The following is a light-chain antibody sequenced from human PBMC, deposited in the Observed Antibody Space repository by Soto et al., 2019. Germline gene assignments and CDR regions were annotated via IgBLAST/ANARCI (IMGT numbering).Light chain of an antibody. CDR3: QQRSDRLPIT. J-gene: IGKJ5*01. CDR2: DAS. CDR1: QSVSSH. Sequence: EIVLTPSPTTPSLSPGEKSHLSLQASQSVSSHLAWYQQKPGQAPTLLIYDASKRPTGIPARFSGSGSGTDFTLTISSLEPEDSAVYYCQQRSDRLPITFGQGTRLEIK. V-gene: IGKV3-11*01.